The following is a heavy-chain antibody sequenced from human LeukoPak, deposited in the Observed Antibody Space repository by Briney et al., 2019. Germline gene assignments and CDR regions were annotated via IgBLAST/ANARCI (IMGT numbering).Heavy chain of an antibody. V-gene: IGHV3-23*01. CDR1: GFTFGSYA. CDR3: ASSGPYSSGWYAFDI. CDR2: ISGSGGST. J-gene: IGHJ3*02. Sequence: GGSLRPSCAASGFTFGSYAMSWVRQAPGKGLEWVSAISGSGGSTYYADSVKGRFTISRDNSKNTLYLQMNSLGAEDTAVYYCASSGPYSSGWYAFDIWGQGTMVTVSS. D-gene: IGHD6-19*01.